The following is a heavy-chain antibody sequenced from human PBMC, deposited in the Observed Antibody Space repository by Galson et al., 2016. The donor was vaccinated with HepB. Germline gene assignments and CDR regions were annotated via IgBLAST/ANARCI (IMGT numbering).Heavy chain of an antibody. CDR2: IYPGDSDT. J-gene: IGHJ3*02. V-gene: IGHV5-51*01. CDR3: ARRQNDAFDI. Sequence: QSGAEVTKPGESLKISCKTSGYSFIYCWIGWVRQMPGKGLEWMGIIYPGDSDTRYSPSFQGQVTISADKSISTAYMQWSSLKASDTARYYCARRQNDAFDIWGQGAMVTVSS. CDR1: GYSFIYCW.